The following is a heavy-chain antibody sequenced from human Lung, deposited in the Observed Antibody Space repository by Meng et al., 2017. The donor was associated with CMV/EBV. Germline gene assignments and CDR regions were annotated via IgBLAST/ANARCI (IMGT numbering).Heavy chain of an antibody. J-gene: IGHJ6*02. CDR2: IRYDGKNE. CDR1: GFIFSSYG. D-gene: IGHD3-3*01. CDR3: AKETGPISGGYYYYGIDV. V-gene: IGHV3-30*02. Sequence: GGSXRLXXAASGFIFSSYGMHWVRQAPGKGLEGVAFIRYDGKNEYYADSVKGRFSISRDDSKNTLYLQMNSLRPEDTAVYYCAKETGPISGGYYYYGIDVWGQGXTVTVSS.